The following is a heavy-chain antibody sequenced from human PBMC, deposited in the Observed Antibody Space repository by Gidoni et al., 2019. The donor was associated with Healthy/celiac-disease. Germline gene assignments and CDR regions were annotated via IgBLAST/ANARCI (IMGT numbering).Heavy chain of an antibody. Sequence: QVQLVQSGAEVQKTGSSLKVSCKASGGPFSSYAISWVRQAPGEGLEWMGGIIPIFGKADYAKKFQGRVTIAADESTSTAYMELSSLRSEDTAVYYCARDAPSGSSGLDYWGQGTLVTVSS. J-gene: IGHJ4*02. CDR1: GGPFSSYA. CDR3: ARDAPSGSSGLDY. CDR2: IIPIFGKA. V-gene: IGHV1-69*01. D-gene: IGHD6-19*01.